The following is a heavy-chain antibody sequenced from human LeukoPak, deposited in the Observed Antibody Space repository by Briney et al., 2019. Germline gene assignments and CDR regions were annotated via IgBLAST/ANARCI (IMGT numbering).Heavy chain of an antibody. D-gene: IGHD3-3*01. J-gene: IGHJ4*02. CDR1: GFSFDDYA. CDR3: ARVGWPDDFWSGCSGPIDY. CDR2: ITWNSGSI. Sequence: GGSLRLSCAASGFSFDDYAMHWVRQAPGKGLEWVSGITWNSGSIGYADSVKGRFTISRDNAKNSLYLQMNSLRAEDTAVYYCARVGWPDDFWSGCSGPIDYWGQGTLVTVSS. V-gene: IGHV3-9*01.